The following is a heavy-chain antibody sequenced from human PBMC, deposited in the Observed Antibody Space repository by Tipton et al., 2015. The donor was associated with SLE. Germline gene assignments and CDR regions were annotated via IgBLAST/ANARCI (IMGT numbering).Heavy chain of an antibody. CDR1: RYSISGGYY. J-gene: IGHJ6*03. V-gene: IGHV4-38-2*02. D-gene: IGHD3-10*01. CDR2: LHHSGRS. CDR3: ARGNYASESYYRLYMDV. Sequence: TLSLTCTVSRYSISGGYYWGWIRQPPGKGLEWIGCLHHSGRSYYSPSLKSRVSISLDTSKNQFSLRVSSVTAADTAVYYCARGNYASESYYRLYMDVWGKGTTVTVSS.